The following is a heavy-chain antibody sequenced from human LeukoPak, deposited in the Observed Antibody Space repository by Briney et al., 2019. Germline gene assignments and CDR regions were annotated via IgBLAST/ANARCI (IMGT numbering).Heavy chain of an antibody. CDR3: AISIYSGYDSDAFDI. J-gene: IGHJ3*02. CDR2: SYSGGRT. V-gene: IGHV3-66*01. D-gene: IGHD5-12*01. CDR1: GFSVSSNY. Sequence: PGGSLRLSCAASGFSVSSNYMSWVRQATGQGLEWVSVSYSGGRTYYADSVMGRFTISSENSKNTTYLQMHSLRAEDTAVYYCAISIYSGYDSDAFDIWGQGTMVTVSS.